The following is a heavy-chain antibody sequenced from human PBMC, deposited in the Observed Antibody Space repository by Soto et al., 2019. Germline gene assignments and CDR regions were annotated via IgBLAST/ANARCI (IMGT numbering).Heavy chain of an antibody. D-gene: IGHD4-17*01. J-gene: IGHJ4*02. CDR2: IIPILGIA. CDR3: AREVELTVTTDY. Sequence: SVKVSCKASGGTFSSYTISWVRQAPGQGLEWMGRIIPILGIANYAQKFQGRVTITADKSTSTAYMELRSLRSDDTAVYYCAREVELTVTTDYWGQGTLVTVSS. CDR1: GGTFSSYT. V-gene: IGHV1-69*04.